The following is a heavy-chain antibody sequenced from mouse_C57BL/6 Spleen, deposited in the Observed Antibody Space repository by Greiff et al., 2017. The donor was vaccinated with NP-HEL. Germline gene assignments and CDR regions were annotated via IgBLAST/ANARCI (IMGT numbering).Heavy chain of an antibody. CDR3: ARWVYYGNYGYFEV. V-gene: IGHV1-20*01. CDR1: GYSFTGYF. J-gene: IGHJ1*03. D-gene: IGHD2-1*01. Sequence: EVQLQQSGPELVKPGDSVKISCKASGYSFTGYFMNWVMQSHGKSLEWIGRINPYNGDTFYNQKFKGKATLTVDKSSSTAHMELRSLTSEDSAVYYCARWVYYGNYGYFEVWGTGTTVTVSS. CDR2: INPYNGDT.